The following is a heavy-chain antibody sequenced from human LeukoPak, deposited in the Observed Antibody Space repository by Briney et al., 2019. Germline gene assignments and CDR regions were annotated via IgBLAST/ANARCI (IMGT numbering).Heavy chain of an antibody. Sequence: GGSLRLSCAASGFTFSSYSMNWVRQAPGKGLEWVSSISSSSSYIYYADSVQGRFTISRDNAKNSLYLQMNSLRVEDTAVYYCARDLFSITRKVGHGMDVWGQGTTVTVSS. CDR3: ARDLFSITRKVGHGMDV. D-gene: IGHD3-22*01. CDR1: GFTFSSYS. CDR2: ISSSSSYI. J-gene: IGHJ6*02. V-gene: IGHV3-21*01.